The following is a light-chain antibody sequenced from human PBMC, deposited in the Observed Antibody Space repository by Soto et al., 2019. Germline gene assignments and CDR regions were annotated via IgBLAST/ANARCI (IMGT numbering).Light chain of an antibody. V-gene: IGKV1-39*01. CDR2: VAS. CDR1: QTISSY. CDR3: QQYNVYSRT. J-gene: IGKJ1*01. Sequence: DIQMTQSPSSLSASVGDRVTITCRASQTISSYLNWYQQKPGKPPKLLIYVASSLQGGVPSRFSGSGSGTEFTLTISSLHPDDFETYYCQQYNVYSRTFGQGTKVDIK.